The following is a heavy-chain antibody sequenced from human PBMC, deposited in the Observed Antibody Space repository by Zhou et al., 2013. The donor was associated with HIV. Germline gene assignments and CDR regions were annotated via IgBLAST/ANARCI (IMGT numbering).Heavy chain of an antibody. V-gene: IGHV4-4*07. CDR2: IYTSGST. D-gene: IGHD3-10*01. CDR3: ARVHFWFGELPHSPPTGWFDP. Sequence: VQLEESGPRLVKPSETLSLTCSVSDYFTTTYYWSWIRQAAGKGLEWIGRIYTSGSTVYNPSLKSRVTISVDTSKNQFSLKLSSMTAADTAVYYCARVHFWFGELPHSPPTGWFDPWGQGTLVTVSS. CDR1: DYFTTTYY. J-gene: IGHJ5*02.